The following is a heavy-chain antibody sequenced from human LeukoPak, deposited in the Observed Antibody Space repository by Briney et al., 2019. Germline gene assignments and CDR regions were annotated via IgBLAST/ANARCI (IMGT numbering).Heavy chain of an antibody. Sequence: QPGGSPRLSCAASGSTFSSYGMHWVRQPPGKGLEWVAFIRYDGSNKYYADSVKGRFTISRDNSKNTLYLQMNSLRAEDTAVYYCAKDPYYSSSWYFDYWGQGTLVTVSS. CDR2: IRYDGSNK. D-gene: IGHD6-13*01. J-gene: IGHJ4*02. CDR3: AKDPYYSSSWYFDY. V-gene: IGHV3-30*02. CDR1: GSTFSSYG.